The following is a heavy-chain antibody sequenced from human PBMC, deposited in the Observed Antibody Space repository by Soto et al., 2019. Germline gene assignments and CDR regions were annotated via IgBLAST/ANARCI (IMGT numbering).Heavy chain of an antibody. CDR3: ARVGGIQLWPGYFDY. CDR2: IYYSGST. Sequence: SETLSLTCTVSGGSISSGDYYWSWIRHPPGKGLEWIGYIYYSGSTYYNPSLKSRVTISVDTSKNQFSLKLSSVTAADTAVYYCARVGGIQLWPGYFDYWGQGTLVTVSS. CDR1: GGSISSGDYY. J-gene: IGHJ4*02. D-gene: IGHD5-18*01. V-gene: IGHV4-30-4*01.